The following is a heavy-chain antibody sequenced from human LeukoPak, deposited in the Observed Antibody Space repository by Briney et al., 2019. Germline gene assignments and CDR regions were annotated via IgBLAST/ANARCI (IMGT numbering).Heavy chain of an antibody. J-gene: IGHJ5*02. Sequence: GASVKVSCKASGYTFTGYYMHWVRQAPGQGLEWMGWINPNSGGTNYAQKFQGRVTMTRDTSISTAYMELSRLRSDDTAVYYCARLRNLVAADDNWFDPWGQGTLVTVSS. V-gene: IGHV1-2*02. CDR3: ARLRNLVAADDNWFDP. CDR2: INPNSGGT. D-gene: IGHD2-15*01. CDR1: GYTFTGYY.